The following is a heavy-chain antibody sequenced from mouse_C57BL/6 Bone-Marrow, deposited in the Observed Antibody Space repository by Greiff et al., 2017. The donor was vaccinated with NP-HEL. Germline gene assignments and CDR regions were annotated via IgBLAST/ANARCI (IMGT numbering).Heavy chain of an antibody. CDR3: KGGNYPYAMDY. CDR1: GYTFTDYE. J-gene: IGHJ4*01. V-gene: IGHV1-15*01. D-gene: IGHD2-1*01. CDR2: IDPETGGT. Sequence: QVQLQQSGAELVRPGASVTLSCKASGYTFTDYEMHWVKQTPVHGLEWIGAIDPETGGTAYNQKFKGKAILTADKSSSTAYMELRILTSEDSAVYYCKGGNYPYAMDYWGQGTSVTVSS.